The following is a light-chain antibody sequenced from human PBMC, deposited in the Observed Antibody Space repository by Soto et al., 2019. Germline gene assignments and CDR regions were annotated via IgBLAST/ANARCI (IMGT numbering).Light chain of an antibody. CDR1: QNVNRY. J-gene: IGKJ3*01. V-gene: IGKV3-11*01. CDR2: DAT. CDR3: HHRVNWPT. Sequence: EIVLTQSPATLSLSPGERSIVSCRASQNVNRYLGWYQQKPGQAPRLLIYDATNRATGIPARFSGSGSGTDFSLTISTPEPEDFAVYYCHHRVNWPTFGPGTKVDMK.